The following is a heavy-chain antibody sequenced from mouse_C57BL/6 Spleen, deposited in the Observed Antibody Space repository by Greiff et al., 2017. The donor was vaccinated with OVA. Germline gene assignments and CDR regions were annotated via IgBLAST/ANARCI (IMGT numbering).Heavy chain of an antibody. J-gene: IGHJ4*01. Sequence: EVKLVESGGGLVKPGGSLKLSCAASGFTFSDYGMHWVRQAPEKGLEWVAYISSGSSTIYYADTVKGRFTISRDNAKNTLFLQMTSLRSEDTAMYYCARRYDYDFYAMDYWGQGTSVTVSS. V-gene: IGHV5-17*01. CDR1: GFTFSDYG. CDR2: ISSGSSTI. D-gene: IGHD2-4*01. CDR3: ARRYDYDFYAMDY.